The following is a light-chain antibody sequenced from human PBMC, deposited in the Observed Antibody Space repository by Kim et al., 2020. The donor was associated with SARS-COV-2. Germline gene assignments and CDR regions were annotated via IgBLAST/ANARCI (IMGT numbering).Light chain of an antibody. J-gene: IGKJ5*01. CDR1: RGITNY. Sequence: TSVGDRVTITCRASRGITNYLAWYQQKPGKVPKLLIYAASTLQSGVPFRFSGSGSGTDFTLTISSLQPEDVATYYCQKYNSAPITFDQGTRLEIK. CDR3: QKYNSAPIT. CDR2: AAS. V-gene: IGKV1-27*01.